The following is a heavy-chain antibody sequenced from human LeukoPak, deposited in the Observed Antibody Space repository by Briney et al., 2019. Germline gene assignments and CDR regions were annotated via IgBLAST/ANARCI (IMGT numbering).Heavy chain of an antibody. CDR3: AKPGYCRGDACDNWFDP. D-gene: IGHD2-15*01. V-gene: IGHV3-30-3*01. J-gene: IGHJ5*02. CDR1: GFTFSSYA. Sequence: GGSLRLSCAASGFTFSSYAMHWVRQAPGKGLEWVAVISYDGSNKYYADSVKGRFTISRDNSKNALYLQMNSLRAEDTAVYYCAKPGYCRGDACDNWFDPWGQGTLVTVSS. CDR2: ISYDGSNK.